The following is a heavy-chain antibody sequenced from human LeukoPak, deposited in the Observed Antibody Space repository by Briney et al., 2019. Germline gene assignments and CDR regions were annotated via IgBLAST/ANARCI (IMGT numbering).Heavy chain of an antibody. J-gene: IGHJ5*02. Sequence: SGPTLVKPTQTLTLICTFSGFSLSTSGVGVAWMRQSPGQAPEWLAVTYWNDDQRYSPSLKSRLTITKDTSKNQVVLTMTNMDPADTATYHCAHNGLYHWGQGTLVTVSS. CDR1: GFSLSTSGVG. CDR2: TYWNDDQ. D-gene: IGHD2-2*03. V-gene: IGHV2-5*01. CDR3: AHNGLYH.